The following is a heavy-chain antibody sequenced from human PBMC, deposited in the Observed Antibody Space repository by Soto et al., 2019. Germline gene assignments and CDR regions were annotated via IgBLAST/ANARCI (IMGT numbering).Heavy chain of an antibody. CDR2: ISHSGSA. Sequence: QVQLQESRPGLVKPSQTLSLTCTVSGGSFNIDYYYWTWIRQNPGKGLECIGYISHSGSAYYNPSIKGRVSISVDPSKNQSSLNLSSVTAADTAVYYCPRHTVTIIDLWGQGTMVTFSS. CDR1: GGSFNIDYYY. V-gene: IGHV4-31*03. CDR3: PRHTVTIIDL. J-gene: IGHJ5*02. D-gene: IGHD4-17*01.